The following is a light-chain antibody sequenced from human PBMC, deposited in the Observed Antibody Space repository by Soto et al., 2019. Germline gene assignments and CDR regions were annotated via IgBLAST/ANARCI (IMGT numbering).Light chain of an antibody. CDR3: QQGSGFPRT. CDR1: QDISRW. J-gene: IGKJ4*01. CDR2: AAS. V-gene: IGKV1-12*01. Sequence: DIQMTQSPSSVSASVGDRVTITCRASQDISRWIAWYQQKPGKAPKLLINAASSLQSGVPSRFSGSGSGTDFTLTISSLQPEDFATYYCQQGSGFPRTVGGGNKVEIK.